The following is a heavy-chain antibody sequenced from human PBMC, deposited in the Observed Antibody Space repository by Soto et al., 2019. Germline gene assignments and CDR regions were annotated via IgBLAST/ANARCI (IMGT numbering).Heavy chain of an antibody. CDR2: MNPDGSWG. D-gene: IGHD2-21*01. Sequence: PGGSLRLSCAASGFTFSDHYMNWVRQAPGKGLEWVANMNPDGSWGRYVDSVKGRFTISRDNAKNSLSLQMNSLRADDTAVYYCFGGADYWGLGTLVTVSS. V-gene: IGHV3-7*01. CDR3: FGGADY. J-gene: IGHJ4*02. CDR1: GFTFSDHY.